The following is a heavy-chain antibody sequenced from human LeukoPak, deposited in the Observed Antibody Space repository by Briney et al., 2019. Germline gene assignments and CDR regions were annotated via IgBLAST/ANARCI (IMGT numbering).Heavy chain of an antibody. V-gene: IGHV3-7*03. D-gene: IGHD3-16*01. J-gene: IGHJ4*02. CDR2: IKQDGSDK. CDR3: ARRLATAGPQYPGGWAWGIDY. Sequence: GGSLRLSCAASGFTFSRFWMTWVRQAPGKGQAWVASIKQDGSDKHYVGSVEGRFTTSRDNAENSLYLQMNGLRAEDTAVYYCARRLATAGPQYPGGWAWGIDYWGQGTLVTVSS. CDR1: GFTFSRFW.